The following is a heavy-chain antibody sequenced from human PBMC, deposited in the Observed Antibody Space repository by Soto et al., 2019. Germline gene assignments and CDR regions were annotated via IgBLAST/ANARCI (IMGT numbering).Heavy chain of an antibody. Sequence: QITLKESGPTLVKPTQTLTLTCTFSGFSLSTSGVGVGWIRQPPGKALEWLALIYWDDDKRYSPSLKSRLTITKDTSKNHVVLAMTNMDPVDTATYYCAHRYYDILTGYPMPFDYWGQGTLVTVSS. D-gene: IGHD3-9*01. CDR3: AHRYYDILTGYPMPFDY. V-gene: IGHV2-5*02. CDR2: IYWDDDK. CDR1: GFSLSTSGVG. J-gene: IGHJ4*02.